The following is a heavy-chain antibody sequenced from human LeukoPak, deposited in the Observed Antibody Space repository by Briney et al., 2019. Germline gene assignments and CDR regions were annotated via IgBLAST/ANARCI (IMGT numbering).Heavy chain of an antibody. CDR3: ARGITIFGVVTRPYYFDY. CDR2: ISSSSSYI. V-gene: IGHV3-21*01. D-gene: IGHD3-3*01. J-gene: IGHJ4*02. CDR1: GFTFSSYS. Sequence: GGSLRLSCAASGFTFSSYSMNWVRQAPGKGLEGVSSISSSSSYIYYADSVKGRFTISRDNAKNSLYLQMNSLRAEDMAVYYCARGITIFGVVTRPYYFDYWGQGTLVTVSS.